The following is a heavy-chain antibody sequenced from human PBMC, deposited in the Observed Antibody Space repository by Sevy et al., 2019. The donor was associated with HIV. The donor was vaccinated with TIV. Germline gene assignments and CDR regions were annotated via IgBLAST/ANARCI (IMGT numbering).Heavy chain of an antibody. CDR2: VSSDGSEI. CDR3: ARDQLSSMDY. Sequence: GGSLRLSCAVSGFTFSTYAMHWVRQAPGKGLECVAIVSSDGSEINYADSVKGRFTISRDNSRNTLYLQMNSLRTEDTAMYYRARDQLSSMDYWGQGTLVTVS. V-gene: IGHV3-30-3*01. J-gene: IGHJ4*02. CDR1: GFTFSTYA. D-gene: IGHD6-13*01.